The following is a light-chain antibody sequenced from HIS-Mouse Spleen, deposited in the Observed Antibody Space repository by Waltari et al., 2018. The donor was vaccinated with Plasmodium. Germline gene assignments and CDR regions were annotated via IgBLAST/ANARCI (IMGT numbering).Light chain of an antibody. J-gene: IGKJ3*01. V-gene: IGKV3-15*01. CDR2: GAS. Sequence: EIVMTQSPAPLSVSPGERATLSCSASQSVSSNLSWYQQKPGQPPRLLIYGASTRATGSPARFSGSGSGTEFTLTISSLQSEDFAVYYCQQYNNWSFTFGPGTKVDIK. CDR3: QQYNNWSFT. CDR1: QSVSSN.